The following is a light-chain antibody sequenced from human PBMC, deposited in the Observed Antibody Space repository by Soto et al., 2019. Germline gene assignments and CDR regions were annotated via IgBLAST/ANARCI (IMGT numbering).Light chain of an antibody. CDR1: QSINNNY. CDR2: GAS. Sequence: EIVLTQSPGTLSLSPGERVTLSCRASQSINNNYLAWYQHKPGQAPRLIVYGASARATGIPDRFXGSGSGTDFTLTISRLEPEDFAVYYCQQYSSLYTFGQGTKLEIK. J-gene: IGKJ2*01. CDR3: QQYSSLYT. V-gene: IGKV3-20*01.